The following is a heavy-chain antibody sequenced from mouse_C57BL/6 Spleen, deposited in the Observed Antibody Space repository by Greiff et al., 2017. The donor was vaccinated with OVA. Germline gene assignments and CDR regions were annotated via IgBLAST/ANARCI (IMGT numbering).Heavy chain of an antibody. CDR1: GYSFTGYY. V-gene: IGHV1-42*01. J-gene: IGHJ2*01. CDR3: ARGGYSYYFDY. Sequence: EVQLQQSGPELVKPGASVKISCKASGYSFTGYYMNWVKQSPEKSLEWIGEINPSTGGTTYNQKFKAKATLTVDKSSSTAYMQLKSLTSEDSAVYYCARGGYSYYFDYWGQGTTLTVSS. CDR2: INPSTGGT. D-gene: IGHD2-3*01.